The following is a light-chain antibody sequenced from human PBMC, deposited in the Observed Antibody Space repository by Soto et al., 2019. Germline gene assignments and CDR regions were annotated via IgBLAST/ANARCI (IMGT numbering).Light chain of an antibody. CDR2: AES. V-gene: IGKV1-39*01. CDR3: QQSHSIPYT. J-gene: IGKJ2*01. Sequence: DIQMTQSPSSLSASVGDRVTITCRASQTISSYLNWYQQKPGKAPKLLIYAESSLQSGVPSRFSGSVSATHFPLTISTLQPEDFATYYCQQSHSIPYTFGQGTKLEIK. CDR1: QTISSY.